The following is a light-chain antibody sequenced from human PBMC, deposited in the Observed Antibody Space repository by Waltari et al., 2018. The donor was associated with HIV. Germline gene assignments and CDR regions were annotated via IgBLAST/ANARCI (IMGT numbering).Light chain of an antibody. J-gene: IGLJ2*01. CDR2: RID. V-gene: IGLV1-44*01. CDR3: ASWDDSLNGVI. Sequence: QSVLTQPPSASGTPGQRVTISCSGSGSNIGTRPVNCYQQLAGSAPKLLIYRIDLRPSGVPDRFSGSKSATSASLAISGLQSEDEATYYCASWDDSLNGVIFGGGTELTVL. CDR1: GSNIGTRP.